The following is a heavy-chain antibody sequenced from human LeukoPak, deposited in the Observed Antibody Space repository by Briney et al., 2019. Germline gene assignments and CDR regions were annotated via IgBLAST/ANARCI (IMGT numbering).Heavy chain of an antibody. CDR3: ARDDVAWNDVHWFDP. Sequence: PGGSLRLSCAASGFTFSYYTMSWVRQAPGQGLEWGSSISSTGSSIYYADSVKGRFTISRDNANNSLYLQMSSLRVEDTAVYYCARDDVAWNDVHWFDPWGQGTLVTVSS. D-gene: IGHD1-1*01. CDR2: ISSTGSSI. V-gene: IGHV3-21*01. CDR1: GFTFSYYT. J-gene: IGHJ5*02.